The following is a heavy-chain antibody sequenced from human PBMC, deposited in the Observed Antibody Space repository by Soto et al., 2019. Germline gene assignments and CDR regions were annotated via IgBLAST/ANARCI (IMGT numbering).Heavy chain of an antibody. V-gene: IGHV4-31*03. Sequence: PSETLSLTCTVSGGSISSGGYYWSRIRQHPGKGLEWIGYIYYSGSTYYNPSLKSRVTISVDTSKNQFSLKLSSVTAADTAVYYCARVSIVVPFDYWGQGTLVTVSS. CDR1: GGSISSGGYY. J-gene: IGHJ4*02. D-gene: IGHD3-22*01. CDR2: IYYSGST. CDR3: ARVSIVVPFDY.